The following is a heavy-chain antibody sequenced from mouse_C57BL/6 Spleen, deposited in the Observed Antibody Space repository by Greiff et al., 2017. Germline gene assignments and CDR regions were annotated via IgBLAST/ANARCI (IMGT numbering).Heavy chain of an antibody. CDR3: AKSTGTGAYFDY. CDR1: GYTFTSYW. V-gene: IGHV1-50*01. CDR2: IDPSDSYT. Sequence: QVQLQQPGAELVKPGASVKLSCKASGYTFTSYWMKWVKQRPGQGLEWIGEIDPSDSYTNYNQKFKGKATLTVDTSSSTAYMQLSSLTSEDSAVYYCAKSTGTGAYFDYWGQGTTLTVSA. J-gene: IGHJ2*01. D-gene: IGHD4-1*01.